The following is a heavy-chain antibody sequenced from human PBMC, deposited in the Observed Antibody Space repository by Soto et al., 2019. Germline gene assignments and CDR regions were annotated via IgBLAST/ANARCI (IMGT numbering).Heavy chain of an antibody. V-gene: IGHV2-5*01. Sequence: QITLKESGPTLVKPTQTFTLTCTFSGFSLSTSDVVVGWIRQPPGKALEWLALIYWNDDRRYSPTLKNRRTISKDTSKEEVVLTITNMDPVDTATYYCARIYATITSGGVSAPGGFDIWGQGTLVTVSS. J-gene: IGHJ3*02. D-gene: IGHD3-16*01. CDR1: GFSLSTSDVV. CDR3: ARIYATITSGGVSAPGGFDI. CDR2: IYWNDDR.